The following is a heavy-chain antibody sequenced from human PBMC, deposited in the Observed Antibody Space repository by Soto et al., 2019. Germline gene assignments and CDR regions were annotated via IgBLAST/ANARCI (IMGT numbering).Heavy chain of an antibody. CDR1: GFTFSSYA. D-gene: IGHD3-3*01. CDR3: ASGITIFGVVIAHPDAFDI. J-gene: IGHJ3*02. V-gene: IGHV3-23*01. CDR2: ISGSGGST. Sequence: GGSLRLSCAASGFTFSSYAMSGVRQAPGKGLEWVSAISGSGGSTYYADSVKGRFTISRDNSKNTLYLQMNSLRAEDTAVYYCASGITIFGVVIAHPDAFDIWGQGTMVTVSS.